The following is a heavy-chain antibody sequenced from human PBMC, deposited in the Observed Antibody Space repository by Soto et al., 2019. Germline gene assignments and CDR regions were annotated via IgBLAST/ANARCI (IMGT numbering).Heavy chain of an antibody. CDR3: ARDIFDTALDSPLVFDY. Sequence: ASVKVSCKASGYTFTSYGISWVRQAPGQGLEWMGWISAYNGNTNYAQKLQGRVTMTTDTSTSTAYMELRSLRSDDTAVYYCARDIFDTALDSPLVFDYWGQGTLVTVSS. D-gene: IGHD5-18*01. J-gene: IGHJ4*02. V-gene: IGHV1-18*01. CDR1: GYTFTSYG. CDR2: ISAYNGNT.